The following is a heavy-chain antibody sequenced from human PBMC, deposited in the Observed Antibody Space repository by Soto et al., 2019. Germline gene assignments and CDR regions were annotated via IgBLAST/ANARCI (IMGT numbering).Heavy chain of an antibody. CDR2: IIPILGIA. CDR1: GGTFSSYT. Sequence: QVQLVQSGAEVKKPGSSVKVSCKASGGTFSSYTISWVRQAPGQVLEWMGRIIPILGIANYAQKFQGRVTITADKSTSTAYMELSSLRSEDTAVYYCARTWKKGFGDDAFDIWGQGTMVTVSS. V-gene: IGHV1-69*02. D-gene: IGHD3-10*01. CDR3: ARTWKKGFGDDAFDI. J-gene: IGHJ3*02.